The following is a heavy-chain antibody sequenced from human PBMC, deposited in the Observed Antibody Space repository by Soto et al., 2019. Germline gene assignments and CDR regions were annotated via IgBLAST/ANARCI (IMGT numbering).Heavy chain of an antibody. CDR1: GFTFSSYA. D-gene: IGHD3-3*01. V-gene: IGHV3-23*01. CDR3: AKDLAWSGYYNDAFDI. Sequence: GGSLRLSCAASGFTFSSYAMSWVRQAPGKGLEWVSAISGSGGSTYYADSVKGRFTISRDNSKNTLYLQMNSLRAEDTAVYYCAKDLAWSGYYNDAFDIWGQGTMVTVSS. CDR2: ISGSGGST. J-gene: IGHJ3*02.